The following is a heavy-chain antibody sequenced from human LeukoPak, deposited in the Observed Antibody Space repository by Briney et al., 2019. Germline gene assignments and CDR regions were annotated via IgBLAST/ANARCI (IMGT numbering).Heavy chain of an antibody. V-gene: IGHV3-23*01. Sequence: PGGSLRLSCAASGFTFNSYAMNWVRQAPGKGLEWVSDISGRGGRTYYADSVKGRFTISRDNSKNTLYLQMNSLRAEDTAVYYCAKNRPLGGSGSYAFDYWGQGTLVTVSS. CDR2: ISGRGGRT. CDR3: AKNRPLGGSGSYAFDY. D-gene: IGHD3-10*01. CDR1: GFTFNSYA. J-gene: IGHJ4*02.